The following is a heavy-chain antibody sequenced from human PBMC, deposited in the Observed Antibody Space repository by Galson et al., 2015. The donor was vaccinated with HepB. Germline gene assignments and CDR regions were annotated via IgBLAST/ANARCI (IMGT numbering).Heavy chain of an antibody. D-gene: IGHD2-2*01. J-gene: IGHJ4*02. CDR1: GYSFTSYW. Sequence: QSGAEVKKPGESLRISCTGSGYSFTSYWISWVRQMPGKGLEWMGRIDPSDSYTNYSPSFQGHVTISADKSISTAYLQWSSLKASDTAMYYCVRHDCSSTSCDQQFDYWGQGTLVTVSS. V-gene: IGHV5-10-1*01. CDR2: IDPSDSYT. CDR3: VRHDCSSTSCDQQFDY.